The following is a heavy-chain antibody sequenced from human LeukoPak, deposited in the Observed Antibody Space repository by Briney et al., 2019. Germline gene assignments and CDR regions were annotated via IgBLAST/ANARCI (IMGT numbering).Heavy chain of an antibody. Sequence: GGSLRLSCAASGFTFSSYWMHWVRQAPGKGLVWVSRINSDGSSTSYADSVKGRFPISRDNAKNTLYLRMNSLRAEDTAVYYCARLRGIAARVGLDYWGQGTLVTVSS. CDR3: ARLRGIAARVGLDY. CDR2: INSDGSST. V-gene: IGHV3-74*01. J-gene: IGHJ4*02. D-gene: IGHD6-6*01. CDR1: GFTFSSYW.